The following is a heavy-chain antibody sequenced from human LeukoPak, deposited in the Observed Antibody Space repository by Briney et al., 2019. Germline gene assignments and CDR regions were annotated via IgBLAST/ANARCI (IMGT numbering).Heavy chain of an antibody. CDR1: GFTFSDYF. D-gene: IGHD5-12*01. Sequence: PGGPLRLSCAASGFTFSDYFMSWIRQAPGKGLEWVSYISGSSSYANYGAHVKGRFTISRDNAQNPLYLKMNSLRVEDTALYYCARIVLSGGYELVDYWGQGPLLTVSS. CDR3: ARIVLSGGYELVDY. V-gene: IGHV3-11*03. J-gene: IGHJ4*02. CDR2: ISGSSSYA.